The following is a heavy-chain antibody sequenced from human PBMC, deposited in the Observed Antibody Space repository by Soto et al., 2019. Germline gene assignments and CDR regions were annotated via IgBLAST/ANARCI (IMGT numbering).Heavy chain of an antibody. CDR2: IYYSGST. J-gene: IGHJ6*02. CDR1: GGSISSYY. V-gene: IGHV4-59*01. Sequence: PSETLSLTCTVSGGSISSYYWSWIRQPPGKGLEWIGYIYYSGSTNYNPSLKSRVTISVDTSKNQFSLKLSSVTAADTAVYYCARRSNSHYAMDVWGQGTTVTVSS. CDR3: ARRSNSHYAMDV. D-gene: IGHD4-4*01.